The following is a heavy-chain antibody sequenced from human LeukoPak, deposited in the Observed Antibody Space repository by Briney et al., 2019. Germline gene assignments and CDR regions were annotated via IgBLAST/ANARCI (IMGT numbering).Heavy chain of an antibody. V-gene: IGHV4-30-2*01. D-gene: IGHD2-2*02. J-gene: IGHJ4*02. CDR1: GGSISSGGYY. CDR2: IYHSGST. CDR3: ARGLGYQLLYSAQDGAIDY. Sequence: SQTLSLTCTVSGGSISSGGYYWSWIRQPPGKGLEWIGYIYHSGSTYYNPSLKSRVTISVDRSKNQFSLKLSSVTAADTAVYYCARGLGYQLLYSAQDGAIDYWGQGTLVTVSS.